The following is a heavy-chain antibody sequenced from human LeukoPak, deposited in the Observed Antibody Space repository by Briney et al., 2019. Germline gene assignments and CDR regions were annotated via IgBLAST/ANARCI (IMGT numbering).Heavy chain of an antibody. Sequence: PSETLSLTCAVYGGSFSGYYWSWIRQPPGKGLEWIGEINHSGSTNYNPSLKSRVTISVDTSKNQFSLKLSSVTAADTAVYYCARSHEPGSLLWFGEYNAGGPYWYFDLWGRGTLVTVSS. CDR2: INHSGST. CDR3: ARSHEPGSLLWFGEYNAGGPYWYFDL. J-gene: IGHJ2*01. V-gene: IGHV4-34*01. CDR1: GGSFSGYY. D-gene: IGHD3-10*01.